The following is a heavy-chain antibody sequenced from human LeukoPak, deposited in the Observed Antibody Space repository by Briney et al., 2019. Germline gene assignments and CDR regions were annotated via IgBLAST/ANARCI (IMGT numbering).Heavy chain of an antibody. CDR3: ASAGRSGYDTYYFDY. CDR1: GGSFSGYY. D-gene: IGHD5-12*01. J-gene: IGHJ4*02. CDR2: INHSGST. Sequence: SETLSLTCAVYGGSFSGYYWSWIRQPPGKGLEWIGEINHSGSTNYNPSLKSRVTISVDTSKNQFSLKLSSVTAADTAMYYCASAGRSGYDTYYFDYWGQGTLVTVSS. V-gene: IGHV4-34*01.